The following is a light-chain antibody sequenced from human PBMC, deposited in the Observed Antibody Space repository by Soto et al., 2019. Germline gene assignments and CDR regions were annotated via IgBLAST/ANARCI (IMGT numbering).Light chain of an antibody. Sequence: EIVLTQSPGTLSLSPGARATLSCRASQSVSSSYLAWYQQKPGQAPRLLIYGTSSRATAIPDRFSGSGSGTDFTLTISRLEPEDFAVYYCQQYGSSSWTFGQGTKVDIK. J-gene: IGKJ1*01. CDR2: GTS. V-gene: IGKV3-20*01. CDR1: QSVSSSY. CDR3: QQYGSSSWT.